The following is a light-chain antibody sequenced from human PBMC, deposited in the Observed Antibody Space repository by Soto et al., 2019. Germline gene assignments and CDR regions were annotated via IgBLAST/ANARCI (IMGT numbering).Light chain of an antibody. J-gene: IGLJ3*02. CDR2: DNN. V-gene: IGLV1-51*01. Sequence: QSVLTQPPSVSAAPGQKVTISCSGSSSNIGKNFVSWYQQLPGTAPKLLIYDNNERPSGIPDRFSGSKSGTSATLGITGLQTGDQADYYCAAWDTNLTVGVFGGGTKLTVL. CDR3: AAWDTNLTVGV. CDR1: SSNIGKNF.